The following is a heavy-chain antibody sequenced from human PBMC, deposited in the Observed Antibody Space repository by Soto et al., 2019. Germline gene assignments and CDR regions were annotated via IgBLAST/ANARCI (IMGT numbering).Heavy chain of an antibody. J-gene: IGHJ6*02. V-gene: IGHV4-59*12. Sequence: SETLSLTCTVSGDSISAYSWSWVRQPPGKGLEWIGNIHYNGNTKYNPSLKSRVTISVDKSKNQFSLKLSSVTAADTAVYYCARSPDSSGYYPRWYYYGMDVWGQGTTVS. D-gene: IGHD3-22*01. CDR3: ARSPDSSGYYPRWYYYGMDV. CDR1: GDSISAYS. CDR2: IHYNGNT.